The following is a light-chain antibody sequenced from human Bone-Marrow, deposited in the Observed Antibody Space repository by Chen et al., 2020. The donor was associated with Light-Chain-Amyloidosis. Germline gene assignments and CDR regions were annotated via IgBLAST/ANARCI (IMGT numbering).Light chain of an antibody. CDR2: SVS. CDR3: MQHTEFPYT. Sequence: DIVMTQTPLSLPVTPGEPASISCRSSQSLLDDDDGNTYLDWYLQKPGQSPQVLIYSVSYRASGVPDRFSGSGSGTDFTLTISRVEAEDVGVYYCMQHTEFPYTFGGGTKVDIK. CDR1: QSLLDDDDGNTY. J-gene: IGKJ4*01. V-gene: IGKV2-40*01.